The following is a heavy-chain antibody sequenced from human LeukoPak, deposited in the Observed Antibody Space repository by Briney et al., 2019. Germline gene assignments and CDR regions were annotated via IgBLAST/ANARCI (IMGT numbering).Heavy chain of an antibody. V-gene: IGHV3-30*18. D-gene: IGHD3-10*01. CDR1: GFTFSSYG. CDR3: AKDLSPLYGQTPWFDP. J-gene: IGHJ5*02. CDR2: ISYDGSNK. Sequence: PGGSLRLTCAASGFTFSSYGMHWVRQAPGKGLEWVAVISYDGSNKYYADSVKDRFTISRDNSKNTLYLQMNSLRAEDTAVYYCAKDLSPLYGQTPWFDPWGQGTLVTVSS.